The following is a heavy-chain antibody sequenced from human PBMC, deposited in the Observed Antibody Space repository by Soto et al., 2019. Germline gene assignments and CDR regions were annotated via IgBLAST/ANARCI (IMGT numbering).Heavy chain of an antibody. CDR2: IIPMFGTK. J-gene: IGHJ6*02. Sequence: QVQLVKSGAEVRKFGSSVKVSCKASGGTFSNYGISWVRQAPGQGLEWMGRIIPMFGTKNYAQEFQGRVTITADESTSTVSMERSSLRSDDTAVYYCARDRDCSSSSCYGGYGMDVWGQGTTVTVSS. D-gene: IGHD2-2*01. CDR1: GGTFSNYG. CDR3: ARDRDCSSSSCYGGYGMDV. V-gene: IGHV1-69*01.